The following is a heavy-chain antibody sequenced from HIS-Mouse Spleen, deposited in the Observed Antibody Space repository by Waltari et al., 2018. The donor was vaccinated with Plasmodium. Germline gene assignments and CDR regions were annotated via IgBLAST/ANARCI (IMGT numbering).Heavy chain of an antibody. CDR3: AKDRRSSSWYVDY. CDR2: ISYDGSNK. Sequence: AVVQHGRSLSLSCAASGFTFSSYGLHWVRQAPGKGLEWVAVISYDGSNKYYADSVKGRFTISRDNSKNTLYLQMNSLRAEDTAVYYCAKDRRSSSWYVDYWGQGTLVTVSS. CDR1: GFTFSSYG. D-gene: IGHD6-13*01. V-gene: IGHV3-30*18. J-gene: IGHJ4*02.